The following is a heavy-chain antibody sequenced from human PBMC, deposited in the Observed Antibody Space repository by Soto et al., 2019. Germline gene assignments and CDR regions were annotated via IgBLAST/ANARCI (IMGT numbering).Heavy chain of an antibody. CDR1: GYTFISDD. CDR3: ARVLVGVKATCNWNCPEI. CDR2: MNPYSGNT. Sequence: GASVKVSCKASGYTFISDDISWVRQATGQGLEWMGWMNPYSGNTGYAQKFQGRVTMTRNTSISTAYMELSSLRSEDTAVYYCARVLVGVKATCNWNCPEIWGQGTMVTVSS. D-gene: IGHD1-1*01. J-gene: IGHJ3*02. V-gene: IGHV1-8*01.